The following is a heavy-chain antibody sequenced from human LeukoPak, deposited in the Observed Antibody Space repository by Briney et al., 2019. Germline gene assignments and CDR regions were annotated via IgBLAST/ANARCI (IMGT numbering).Heavy chain of an antibody. CDR3: ARDQYMSQRYFDY. Sequence: SVKVSCKASGGTFSSYTISWVRQAPGQGLEWMGGIIPIFGTAKYAEKLQGRVTITADESTSIAYMELSSLGSEDTAVYYCARDQYMSQRYFDYWGQGTLVTVSS. CDR2: IIPIFGTA. D-gene: IGHD1-1*01. V-gene: IGHV1-69*13. J-gene: IGHJ4*02. CDR1: GGTFSSYT.